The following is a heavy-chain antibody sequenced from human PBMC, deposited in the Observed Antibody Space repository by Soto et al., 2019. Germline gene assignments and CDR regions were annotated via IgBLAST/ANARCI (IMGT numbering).Heavy chain of an antibody. V-gene: IGHV4-31*03. Sequence: SETLSLTCTVSGVSISSGGYCWSWIRQHPGKGLEWIGSIYYSGSTYYNPSLKSRVTISADTSKNQFSLTLTSVTAVDTAVYYYGSGRKNWFDPWGQGTLVTVSS. J-gene: IGHJ5*02. CDR3: GSGRKNWFDP. D-gene: IGHD3-10*01. CDR1: GVSISSGGYC. CDR2: IYYSGST.